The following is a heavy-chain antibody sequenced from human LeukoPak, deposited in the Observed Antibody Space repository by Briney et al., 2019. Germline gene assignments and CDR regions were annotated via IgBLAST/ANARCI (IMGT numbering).Heavy chain of an antibody. D-gene: IGHD3-10*01. CDR3: ARFNGFHITMVRGVSRWFDP. CDR2: ISSSGSTI. J-gene: IGHJ5*02. Sequence: GGSLRLSCAASGFTFSSYEMNWVRQAPGKGLEWVSYISSSGSTIYYADSVKGRFTISRDNAKNSLYLQMNSLRAEDTAVYYCARFNGFHITMVRGVSRWFDPWGQGTLVTVSS. V-gene: IGHV3-48*03. CDR1: GFTFSSYE.